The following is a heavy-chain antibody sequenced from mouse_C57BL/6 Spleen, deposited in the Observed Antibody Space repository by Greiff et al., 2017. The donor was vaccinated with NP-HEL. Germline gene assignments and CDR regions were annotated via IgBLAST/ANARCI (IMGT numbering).Heavy chain of an antibody. Sequence: VQLQQSGGGLVKPGGSLKLSCAASGFTFSSYAMSWVRQTPEKRLEWVATISDGGSYTYYPDNVKGRFTISRDNAKNNRYLQMSHLKSEDTAMYYSERDEAYWGQGTMVTVSA. CDR2: ISDGGSYT. CDR3: ERDEAY. CDR1: GFTFSSYA. J-gene: IGHJ3*01. V-gene: IGHV5-4*01.